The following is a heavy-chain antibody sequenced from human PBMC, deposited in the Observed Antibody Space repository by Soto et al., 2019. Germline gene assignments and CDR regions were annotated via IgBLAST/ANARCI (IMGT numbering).Heavy chain of an antibody. CDR2: IYYSGST. J-gene: IGHJ5*02. D-gene: IGHD2-15*01. CDR3: ARVTVVTAWFDP. Sequence: RIIQPPGKGLEWIGYIYYSGSTNYNPSLKSRVTISVDTSKNQFSLKLSSVTAADTAVYYCARVTVVTAWFDPWGRGTLVTVSS. V-gene: IGHV4-59*01.